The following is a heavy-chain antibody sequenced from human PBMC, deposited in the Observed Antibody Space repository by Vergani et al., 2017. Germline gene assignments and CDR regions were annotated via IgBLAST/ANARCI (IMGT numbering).Heavy chain of an antibody. CDR2: IYHSGST. J-gene: IGHJ5*02. D-gene: IGHD2-8*01. CDR1: GFTFSSYA. V-gene: IGHV4-38-2*01. CDR3: ARQGFFTNGVCPFDP. Sequence: VQLLESGGGLVQPGGSLRLSCAASGFTFSSYAMSWVRQAPGKGLEWIGSIYHSGSTYYNPSLKSRVTISVDTSKNQFSLKLSSVTAADTAVYYCARQGFFTNGVCPFDPWGQGTLVTVSS.